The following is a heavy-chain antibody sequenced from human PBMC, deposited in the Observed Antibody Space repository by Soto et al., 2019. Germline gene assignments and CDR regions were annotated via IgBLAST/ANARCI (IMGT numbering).Heavy chain of an antibody. V-gene: IGHV3-74*01. Sequence: QPGGSLRLSCAASGFTFSSYWMHWVRQAPGKGLVWVSRINSDGSSTSYADSVKGRFTISRDNAKNTLYLQMNSLRAEDTAVYYCARVGRHSSSSLRLWDYYYGMDVWGQGTSVTVSS. J-gene: IGHJ6*02. CDR3: ARVGRHSSSSLRLWDYYYGMDV. D-gene: IGHD6-6*01. CDR1: GFTFSSYW. CDR2: INSDGSST.